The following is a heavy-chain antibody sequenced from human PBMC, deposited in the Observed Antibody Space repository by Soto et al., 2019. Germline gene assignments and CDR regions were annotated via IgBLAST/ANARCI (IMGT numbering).Heavy chain of an antibody. Sequence: ASVKVSCKASGYTFTSYGISWVRQAPGQGLEWMGWISAYNGNTNYAQKLQGRVTMTTDTSTSTAYMELRSLRSDDTAVYYCAREGYCTNGVCYGYYYYYMDVWGKGTTVTVSS. CDR3: AREGYCTNGVCYGYYYYYMDV. J-gene: IGHJ6*03. CDR1: GYTFTSYG. D-gene: IGHD2-8*01. CDR2: ISAYNGNT. V-gene: IGHV1-18*01.